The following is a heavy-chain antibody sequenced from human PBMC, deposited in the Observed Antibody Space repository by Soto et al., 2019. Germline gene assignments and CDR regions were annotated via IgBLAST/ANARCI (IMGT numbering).Heavy chain of an antibody. V-gene: IGHV1-69*04. D-gene: IGHD2-15*01. Sequence: SVKVSCKASGGTFSSYTISWVRQAPGQGLEWMGRIIPILGIANYAQKFQGRVTITADKSTSTAYMELSSLRSEDTAVYYCAREKVVVVAATHDYYYYYMDVWG. CDR3: AREKVVVVAATHDYYYYYMDV. CDR1: GGTFSSYT. J-gene: IGHJ6*03. CDR2: IIPILGIA.